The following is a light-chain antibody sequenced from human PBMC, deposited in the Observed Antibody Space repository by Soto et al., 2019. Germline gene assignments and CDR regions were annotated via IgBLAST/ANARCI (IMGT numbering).Light chain of an antibody. CDR2: ATN. V-gene: IGLV1-40*01. Sequence: QSVLTQPPSVSGAPGQRVTISCTGSSSNIGAGYGVHWYQQLPGTAPKLLIYATNNRASGVPDRFSGSASGTSASLAITGLQAEDEADYYCQVWDTSSDQGVFGTGTKLTVL. CDR1: SSNIGAGYG. CDR3: QVWDTSSDQGV. J-gene: IGLJ1*01.